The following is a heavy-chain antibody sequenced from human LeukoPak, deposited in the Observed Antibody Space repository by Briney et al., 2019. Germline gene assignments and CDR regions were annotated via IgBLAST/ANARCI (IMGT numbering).Heavy chain of an antibody. CDR1: GGSISSGDYY. Sequence: SQTLSLTCTVSGGSISSGDYYWSWIRQPPGKDLEWIGYIYYSGSTYYNPSLKSRVTISVHTSKNQFSLKLSSVTAADTAVYYCARDRNGYNPLDYWGQGTLVTVSS. CDR2: IYYSGST. J-gene: IGHJ4*02. V-gene: IGHV4-30-4*08. D-gene: IGHD5-24*01. CDR3: ARDRNGYNPLDY.